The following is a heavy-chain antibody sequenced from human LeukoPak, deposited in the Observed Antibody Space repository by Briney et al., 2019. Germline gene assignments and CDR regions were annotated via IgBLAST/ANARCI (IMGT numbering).Heavy chain of an antibody. Sequence: GGSLRLSCAASGFTFSSFGMHWVRQAPGKGLEWVAVISSDGSSIYYADSVKGRFTISRDNSKNTLHLQMNSLSAGDTAVYYCAKGSGPWGYCTTTSCYFAYWGQGALVTVSS. D-gene: IGHD2-2*01. J-gene: IGHJ4*02. CDR3: AKGSGPWGYCTTTSCYFAY. CDR2: ISSDGSSI. CDR1: GFTFSSFG. V-gene: IGHV3-30*18.